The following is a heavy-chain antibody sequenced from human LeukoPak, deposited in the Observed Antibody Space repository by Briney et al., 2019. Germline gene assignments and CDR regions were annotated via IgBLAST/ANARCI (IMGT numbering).Heavy chain of an antibody. J-gene: IGHJ4*02. CDR2: ISAYNGNT. CDR1: GYTFTSYG. D-gene: IGHD6-19*01. V-gene: IGHV1-18*01. Sequence: ASVKVSCKASGYTFTSYGISWVRQAPGQGLEWMGWISAYNGNTNYAQKLQGRVTMTTHTSTSTAYMELRSLRSDDTAVYYCARHSSGWSGGDDWGQGSLVTVSS. CDR3: ARHSSGWSGGDD.